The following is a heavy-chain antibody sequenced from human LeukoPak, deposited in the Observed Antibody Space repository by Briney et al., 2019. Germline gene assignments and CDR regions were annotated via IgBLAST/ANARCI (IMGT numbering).Heavy chain of an antibody. CDR3: ARDADCNGGICFGTSWFDP. J-gene: IGHJ5*02. CDR2: IYTGGDT. Sequence: PSETLSLTCSVSGDSISSGPYYWSWIRQPAGKALEWIGYIYTGGDTKYSPSLRSRVTISIDKSKNEFSLRLTSVTAADTAVYFCARDADCNGGICFGTSWFDPWGQRTQVTVSP. D-gene: IGHD2-21*01. V-gene: IGHV4-61*09. CDR1: GDSISSGPYY.